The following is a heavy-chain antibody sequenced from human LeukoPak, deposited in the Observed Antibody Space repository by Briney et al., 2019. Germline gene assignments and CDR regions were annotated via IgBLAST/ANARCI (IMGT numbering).Heavy chain of an antibody. CDR2: VDANGRTT. CDR1: GFTVTHYA. D-gene: IGHD1-1*01. Sequence: PGRSLRLSCSASGFTVTHYAMHWVRQAPGKGLEYVSAVDANGRTTYYADSVKGRFTISRDNSKNTLYLQMNSLRAEDTAVYYCARDPLGTRPGFDYWGQGTLVTVSS. CDR3: ARDPLGTRPGFDY. J-gene: IGHJ4*02. V-gene: IGHV3-64*04.